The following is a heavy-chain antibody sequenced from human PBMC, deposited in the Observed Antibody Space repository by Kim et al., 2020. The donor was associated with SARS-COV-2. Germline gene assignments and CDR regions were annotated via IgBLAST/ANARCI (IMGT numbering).Heavy chain of an antibody. J-gene: IGHJ4*02. V-gene: IGHV3-7*04. CDR1: GFTFSSYW. D-gene: IGHD5-18*01. CDR3: ARGLGIQLRYFDY. CDR2: IKQDGSEK. Sequence: GGSLRLSCAASGFTFSSYWMSWVRQAPGKGLEWVANIKQDGSEKYYVDSVKGRFTISRDNAKNSLYLQMNSLRAEDTAVYYCARGLGIQLRYFDYWGQGTLVTVSS.